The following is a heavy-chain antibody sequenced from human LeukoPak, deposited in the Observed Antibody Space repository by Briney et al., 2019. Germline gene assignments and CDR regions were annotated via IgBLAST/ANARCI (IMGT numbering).Heavy chain of an antibody. V-gene: IGHV4-59*01. CDR2: IYYSGST. Sequence: SETLSLTCTVSGGSISSYYWSWIRQPPGKGLEWIGYIYYSGSTNYNPSLKSRVTISVDTSKNQFSLKLSSVTAADTAVYYCARVKQWLVRGYYYYYMDVWGKGTTVTVSS. CDR3: ARVKQWLVRGYYYYYMDV. CDR1: GGSISSYY. D-gene: IGHD6-19*01. J-gene: IGHJ6*03.